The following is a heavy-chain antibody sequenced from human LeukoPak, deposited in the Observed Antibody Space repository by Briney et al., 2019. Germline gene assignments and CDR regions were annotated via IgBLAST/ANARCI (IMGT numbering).Heavy chain of an antibody. Sequence: ASVKVSCKASGYTFTGYYMHWVRQAPGQGLEWMGWINPNSGGTNYAQKFRGRVTMTRDTSISTAYMELSRLRSDDTAVYYCARDVSITGTTSEFDYWGQGTLVTVSS. CDR3: ARDVSITGTTSEFDY. V-gene: IGHV1-2*02. CDR2: INPNSGGT. J-gene: IGHJ4*02. D-gene: IGHD1-20*01. CDR1: GYTFTGYY.